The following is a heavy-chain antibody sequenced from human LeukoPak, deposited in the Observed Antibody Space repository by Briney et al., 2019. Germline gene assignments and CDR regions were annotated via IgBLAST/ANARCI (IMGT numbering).Heavy chain of an antibody. V-gene: IGHV4-34*01. J-gene: IGHJ4*02. CDR2: VSHSGTT. Sequence: SETLTLTCAVYGGSLRSYYWSWIRQSPGKGLEWIGEVSHSGTTTYNPSLKGRVIISMDTSKRQFSLKVTSVTAADTAIYYCARVGGWLQLKRWGFDYWGQGAPVTVSS. D-gene: IGHD5-24*01. CDR1: GGSLRSYY. CDR3: ARVGGWLQLKRWGFDY.